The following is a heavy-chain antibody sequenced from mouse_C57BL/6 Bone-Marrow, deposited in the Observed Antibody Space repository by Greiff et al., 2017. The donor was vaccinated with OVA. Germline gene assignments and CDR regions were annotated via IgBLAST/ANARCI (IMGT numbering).Heavy chain of an antibody. CDR2: IDPSDSYT. V-gene: IGHV1-50*01. Sequence: QVQLQQPGAELVKPGASVKLSCKASGYTFTSYWMQWVKQRPGQGLEWIGEIDPSDSYTNYNQKFKGKATLTVDPSSSTAYMQLSSLTSEDSAVYDCARSGDSNYAYYFDYWGQGTTLTVSS. CDR3: ARSGDSNYAYYFDY. D-gene: IGHD2-5*01. CDR1: GYTFTSYW. J-gene: IGHJ2*01.